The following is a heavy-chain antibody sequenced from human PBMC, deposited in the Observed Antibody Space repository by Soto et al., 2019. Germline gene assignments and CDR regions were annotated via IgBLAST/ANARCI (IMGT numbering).Heavy chain of an antibody. J-gene: IGHJ4*02. D-gene: IGHD2-21*02. Sequence: EVQLLESGGGLVQPGGSLRLSCAASGFTFSSYAMSWVRQAPGKGLEWVSAISGSGGSTYYADSVKGRFTISRDNSKNTLYLQMNSLRAEDTAVYYCAKWWMRDLAYCGGDCYSGLSPPYYFDYWGQGTLVTVSS. CDR2: ISGSGGST. V-gene: IGHV3-23*01. CDR3: AKWWMRDLAYCGGDCYSGLSPPYYFDY. CDR1: GFTFSSYA.